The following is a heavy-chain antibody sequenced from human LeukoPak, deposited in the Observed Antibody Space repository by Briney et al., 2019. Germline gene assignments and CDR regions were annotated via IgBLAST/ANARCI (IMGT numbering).Heavy chain of an antibody. CDR2: FDPEDGET. D-gene: IGHD1-20*01. Sequence: ASVKVSCKVSGYTLTELSMHWVRQAPGKGLEWMGGFDPEDGETIYAQKFQGRVTMTEDTSTDTAYMELSSLRSEDTAVYYCATVRRYNWNLDAFDIWGQGTMVTVSS. CDR1: GYTLTELS. J-gene: IGHJ3*02. CDR3: ATVRRYNWNLDAFDI. V-gene: IGHV1-24*01.